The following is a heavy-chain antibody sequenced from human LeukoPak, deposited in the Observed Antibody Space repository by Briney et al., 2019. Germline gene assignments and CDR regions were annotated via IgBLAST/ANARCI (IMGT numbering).Heavy chain of an antibody. J-gene: IGHJ4*02. V-gene: IGHV3-30*02. CDR3: TTMVQFG. CDR2: IRSDSRSK. Sequence: GGSLRLSCAASGFTFSNYGMHWVRQAPGKGLEWVAFIRSDSRSKNYADSVKGRFTISRDNAKNTLYLQMNSLRAEDTAVYYCTTMVQFGWGQGTLVTVSS. D-gene: IGHD3-10*01. CDR1: GFTFSNYG.